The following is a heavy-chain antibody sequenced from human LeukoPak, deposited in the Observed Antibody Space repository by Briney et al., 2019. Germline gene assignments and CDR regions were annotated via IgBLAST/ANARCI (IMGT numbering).Heavy chain of an antibody. Sequence: SETLSLACAVSGGSISSSSYYWAWIRQPPGKGLEWIGSIYYSGRTFYNPSLKSRLTISVDTSKNQFSLKLSSVTAADTAVYYCARGRRYCGGDCYSSYFDYWGQGTLVTVSS. J-gene: IGHJ4*02. CDR2: IYYSGRT. D-gene: IGHD2-21*02. CDR1: GGSISSSSYY. V-gene: IGHV4-39*07. CDR3: ARGRRYCGGDCYSSYFDY.